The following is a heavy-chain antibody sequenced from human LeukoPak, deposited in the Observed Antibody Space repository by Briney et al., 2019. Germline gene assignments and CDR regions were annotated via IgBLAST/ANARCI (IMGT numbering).Heavy chain of an antibody. J-gene: IGHJ6*02. CDR3: ASNIRGSGSYYKPLGYYYGMDV. Sequence: ASVKVSCKASGGTFSSSAISWVRQAPGQGLEWMGRIIPILGIANYAQKFQGRVTITADKSTSTAYMELSSLRSEDTAVYYCASNIRGSGSYYKPLGYYYGMDVWGQGTTVSVSS. V-gene: IGHV1-69*04. CDR2: IIPILGIA. CDR1: GGTFSSSA. D-gene: IGHD3-10*01.